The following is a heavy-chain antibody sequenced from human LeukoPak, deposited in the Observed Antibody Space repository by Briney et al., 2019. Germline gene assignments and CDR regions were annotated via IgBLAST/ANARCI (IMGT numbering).Heavy chain of an antibody. CDR2: IKSKTDGGTT. D-gene: IGHD3-10*01. CDR3: TKTYYYGSESLDY. Sequence: PGGSHRLSCAASGFTFSNAWMSWVRQAPGKGLEWVGRIKSKTDGGTTDYAAPVKGRFTISRDDSKNTLHLQMNSLKTEDTAIYYCTKTYYYGSESLDYWGQGTLVTVSS. V-gene: IGHV3-15*01. J-gene: IGHJ4*02. CDR1: GFTFSNAW.